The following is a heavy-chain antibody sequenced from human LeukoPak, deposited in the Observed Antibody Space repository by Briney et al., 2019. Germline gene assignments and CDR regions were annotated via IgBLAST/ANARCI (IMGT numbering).Heavy chain of an antibody. D-gene: IGHD6-13*01. CDR3: ARRGIAAAGTTKFYYYYYMDV. V-gene: IGHV4-4*09. Sequence: SSETLSLTCTVSGGSISSYYWSWIRQPPGKGLEWIGYIYTSGSTNYNPSLKSRVTISVDTSKNQFSLKLSSVTAADTAVYYCARRGIAAAGTTKFYYYYYMDVWGKGTTVTVSS. CDR1: GGSISSYY. J-gene: IGHJ6*03. CDR2: IYTSGST.